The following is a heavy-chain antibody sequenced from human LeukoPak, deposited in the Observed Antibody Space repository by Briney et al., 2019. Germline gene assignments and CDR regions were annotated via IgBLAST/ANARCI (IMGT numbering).Heavy chain of an antibody. D-gene: IGHD5-12*01. V-gene: IGHV4-4*09. CDR3: AGRGHDWGYYYYYMDV. CDR2: IYTSGST. CDR1: GGSISSYY. Sequence: PSETLSLTCTVSGGSISSYYWSWIRQPPGKGLEWIGYIYTSGSTNYNPSLKSRVTISVDTSKNQFSLKLSSVTAADTAVYYCAGRGHDWGYYYYYMDVWGKGTTVTVSS. J-gene: IGHJ6*03.